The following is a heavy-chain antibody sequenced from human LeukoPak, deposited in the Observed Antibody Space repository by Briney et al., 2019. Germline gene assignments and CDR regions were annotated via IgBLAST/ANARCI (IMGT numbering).Heavy chain of an antibody. V-gene: IGHV4-59*01. Sequence: SETLSLTCTVSGGSISSYYWSWIRQPPGKGLEWIGYIYYSGSTNYNPSPKSRVTISVDTSKNQFSLKLSSVTAADTAVYYCARDPSSGSPYGFDPWGQGTLVTVSS. CDR1: GGSISSYY. J-gene: IGHJ5*02. CDR2: IYYSGST. CDR3: ARDPSSGSPYGFDP. D-gene: IGHD6-19*01.